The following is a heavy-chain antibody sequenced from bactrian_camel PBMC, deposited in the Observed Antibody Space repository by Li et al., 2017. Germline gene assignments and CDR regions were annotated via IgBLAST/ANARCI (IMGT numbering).Heavy chain of an antibody. D-gene: IGHD3*01. V-gene: IGHV3S1*01. CDR3: ASTGVTYPPRYKY. Sequence: HVQLVESGGGLVQPGGSLRLSCETAGFPFSTYWMYWVRQAPGKNMEWVSDIDGSGGTANYANSVKGRFTITRDNAKKTLYLQMDSLRTEDTAVYYCASTGVTYPPRYKYWAQGTQVTVS. CDR2: IDGSGGTA. CDR1: GFPFSTYW. J-gene: IGHJ4*01.